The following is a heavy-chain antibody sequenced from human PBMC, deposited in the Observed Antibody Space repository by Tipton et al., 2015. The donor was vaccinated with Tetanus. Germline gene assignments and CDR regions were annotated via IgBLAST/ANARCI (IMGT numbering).Heavy chain of an antibody. CDR2: ISWNSGSI. CDR3: AKDQGPDYGDQLEY. Sequence: SLRLSCAASGFTFDDYAMHWVRQAPGKGLEWVSGISWNSGSIGYADSVKGRFTISRDNAKNSLYLQMNSLRAEDTALYYCAKDQGPDYGDQLEYWGQGILVTVSS. CDR1: GFTFDDYA. J-gene: IGHJ4*02. D-gene: IGHD4-17*01. V-gene: IGHV3-9*01.